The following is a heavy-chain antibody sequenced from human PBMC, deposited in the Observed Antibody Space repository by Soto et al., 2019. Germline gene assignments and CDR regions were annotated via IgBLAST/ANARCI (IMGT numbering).Heavy chain of an antibody. Sequence: SETLSLTCAVYGGSFSGYYWSWIRQPPGKGLEWIGEINHSGSTNYNPSLKSRVTISVDTSKNQFSLKLSSVTAADTAVYYCARESYYYGMDVWGQGTTVTVSS. CDR3: ARESYYYGMDV. V-gene: IGHV4-34*01. J-gene: IGHJ6*02. CDR1: GGSFSGYY. CDR2: INHSGST.